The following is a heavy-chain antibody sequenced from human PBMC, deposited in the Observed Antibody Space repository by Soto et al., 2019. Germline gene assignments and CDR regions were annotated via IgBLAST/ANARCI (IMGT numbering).Heavy chain of an antibody. V-gene: IGHV3-30*18. J-gene: IGHJ5*02. Sequence: GGSLRLSCAASGFTFSSYGMHWVRQAPGKGLEWVAVISYDGSNKYYADSVKGRFTISRDNSKNTLYLQMNSLRAEDTAVYYCAKDVYSNYPSWFDPWGQGTLVTVSS. CDR1: GFTFSSYG. CDR2: ISYDGSNK. CDR3: AKDVYSNYPSWFDP. D-gene: IGHD4-4*01.